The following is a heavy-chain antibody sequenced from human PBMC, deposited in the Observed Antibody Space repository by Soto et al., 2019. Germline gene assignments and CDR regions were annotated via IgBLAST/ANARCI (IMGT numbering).Heavy chain of an antibody. CDR1: GYNFFGFH. CDR3: ARERIAGPFDN. J-gene: IGHJ4*02. D-gene: IGHD1-26*01. CDR2: NTPGNGDT. Sequence: ASVKVSCKTSGYNFFGFHMHWVRQAPGQGLEWMGGNTPGNGDTNYAQPFQGRVTLTRDTSIDTAYMDLSGLKSDDTAVYYCARERIAGPFDNWGQGTLVTVSS. V-gene: IGHV1-2*02.